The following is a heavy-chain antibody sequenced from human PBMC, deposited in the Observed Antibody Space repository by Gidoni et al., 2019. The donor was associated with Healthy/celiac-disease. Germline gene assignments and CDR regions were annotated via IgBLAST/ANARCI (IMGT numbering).Heavy chain of an antibody. D-gene: IGHD3-10*01. J-gene: IGHJ4*02. CDR1: GFTFRTYS. CDR3: ATWEILHLRPVDY. V-gene: IGHV3-48*01. CDR2: ISSSSTTI. Sequence: EVQLVASGGGLVQPGGSLRLSCAASGFTFRTYSMNWVGQAPGKGLECVSYISSSSTTIFYADSVKGRFTVSRDNAKNSLYLQMDSLRAEDTAIYYCATWEILHLRPVDYWGQGTLVTVSS.